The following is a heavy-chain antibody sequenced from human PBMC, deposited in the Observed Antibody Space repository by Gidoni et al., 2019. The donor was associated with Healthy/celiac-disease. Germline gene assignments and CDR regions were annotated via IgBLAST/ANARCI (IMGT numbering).Heavy chain of an antibody. D-gene: IGHD3-22*01. V-gene: IGHV1-69*01. CDR1: GGTFSSYA. J-gene: IGHJ5*02. CDR2: IIPIFGTA. CDR3: AREGTYYYDSSGYPPANWFDP. Sequence: QVQLVQSGAEVKKPGSSVKVSCTASGGTFSSYAISWVRQAPGQGLEWMGGIIPIFGTANYAQKFQGRVTITADESTSTAYMELSSLRSEDTAVYYCAREGTYYYDSSGYPPANWFDPWGQGTLVTVSS.